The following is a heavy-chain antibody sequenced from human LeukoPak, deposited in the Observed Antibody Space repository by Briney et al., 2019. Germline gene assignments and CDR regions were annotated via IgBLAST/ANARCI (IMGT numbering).Heavy chain of an antibody. CDR2: IYHSGST. Sequence: SETLSLTCTVSGYSISSGYYWGWIRQPPGKGLEWIGSIYHSGSTYYNPSLKSRVTISVDTSKNQFSLKLSSVTAADTAVYYCARGPPGIAAAGTDWYFDLWGRGTLVTVSS. D-gene: IGHD6-13*01. CDR1: GYSISSGYY. J-gene: IGHJ2*01. V-gene: IGHV4-38-2*02. CDR3: ARGPPGIAAAGTDWYFDL.